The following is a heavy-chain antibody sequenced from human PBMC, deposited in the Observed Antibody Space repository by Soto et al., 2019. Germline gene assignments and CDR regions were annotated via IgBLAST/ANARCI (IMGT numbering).Heavy chain of an antibody. CDR3: ARDREVVAAIYYYYYGMDV. V-gene: IGHV1-18*01. Sequence: VKVSCKASGYTFTSYGISWVRQAPGQGLEWMGWISAYNGNTNYAQKLQGRVTMTTDTSTSTAYMELRSLRSDDTAVYYCARDREVVAAIYYYYYGMDVWGQGTTVTVSS. D-gene: IGHD2-15*01. J-gene: IGHJ6*02. CDR1: GYTFTSYG. CDR2: ISAYNGNT.